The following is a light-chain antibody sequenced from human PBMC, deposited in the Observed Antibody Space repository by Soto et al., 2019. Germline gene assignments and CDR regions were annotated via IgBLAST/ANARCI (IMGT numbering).Light chain of an antibody. CDR1: QSISSW. CDR2: KAS. V-gene: IGKV1-5*03. CDR3: PVDTFFPWR. J-gene: IGKJ4*02. Sequence: IQVTLSAATVSVSIRDRVTITCRASQSISSWLAWYQQKPGKAPKLLIYKASSLESGVPSRFSGSGSGTDFTLAISILQPEDSTTYCCPVDTFFPWRFG.